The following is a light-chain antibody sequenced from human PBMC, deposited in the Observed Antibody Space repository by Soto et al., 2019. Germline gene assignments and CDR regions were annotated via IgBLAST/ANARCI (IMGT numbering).Light chain of an antibody. CDR1: QSISSY. CDR2: AAS. J-gene: IGKJ5*01. Sequence: DIQMTQSPSSLSASVGDRVTITCRASQSISSYLNWYQQKPGQAPKLLIYAASSLQSGVPSRFSGSGSGTDFTLTISSLQSEDFATYYCHQSDSTPITFGQGTRVEIK. CDR3: HQSDSTPIT. V-gene: IGKV1-39*01.